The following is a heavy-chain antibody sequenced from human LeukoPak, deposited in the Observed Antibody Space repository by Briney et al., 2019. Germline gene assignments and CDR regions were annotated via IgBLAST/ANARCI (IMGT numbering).Heavy chain of an antibody. Sequence: QPGGSLRLSCAASGFTFSSYSMNWVRQAPGKGLEWVSYISSSSSTIYYADSVKGRFTTSRDNAKSSLYLQMNSLRAEDTAVYYCASLISIAARPGAFDYWGQGTLVTVSS. CDR3: ASLISIAARPGAFDY. CDR1: GFTFSSYS. CDR2: ISSSSSTI. J-gene: IGHJ4*02. V-gene: IGHV3-48*01. D-gene: IGHD6-6*01.